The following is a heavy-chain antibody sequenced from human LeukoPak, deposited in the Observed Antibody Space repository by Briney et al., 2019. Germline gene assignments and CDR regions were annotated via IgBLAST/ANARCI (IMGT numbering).Heavy chain of an antibody. CDR1: GFTFGDYA. J-gene: IGHJ4*02. D-gene: IGHD2-21*02. CDR3: TRTMVVTPTSEFDY. V-gene: IGHV3-49*03. Sequence: PGRSLRLSCTASGFTFGDYAMSWFRQAPGKGLEWVGFIRSKAYGGTTEYAASVKGRFTISRDDSKSIAYLQMNSLKTEDTAVYYCTRTMVVTPTSEFDYWGQGTLVTASS. CDR2: IRSKAYGGTT.